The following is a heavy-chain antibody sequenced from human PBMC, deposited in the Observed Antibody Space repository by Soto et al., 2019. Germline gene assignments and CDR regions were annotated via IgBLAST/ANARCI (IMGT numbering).Heavy chain of an antibody. V-gene: IGHV1-18*01. J-gene: IGHJ4*02. CDR2: ISAYNGNT. Sequence: ASVKVSCKASGYTFTSYGISWVRQAPGQGLEWMGWISAYNGNTNYAQKLQGRVTMTTDTSTSTAYMELRSLRSDDTAVYYCASDLNPTLNYYDSSGYYYWGQGTLVTVSS. D-gene: IGHD3-22*01. CDR1: GYTFTSYG. CDR3: ASDLNPTLNYYDSSGYYY.